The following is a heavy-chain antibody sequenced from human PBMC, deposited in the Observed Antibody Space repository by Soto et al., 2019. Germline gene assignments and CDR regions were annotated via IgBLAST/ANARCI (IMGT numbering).Heavy chain of an antibody. D-gene: IGHD3-10*01. CDR2: ISAFKGYT. J-gene: IGHJ6*02. Sequence: ASVKVSCKASGYIFTSYGIGWVRQAPGQGLEWMGWISAFKGYTKYPQRLQGRVTMTTDTPTSTAYMELRSLRSDDTAVYYCARDVVRGPYYYYDGMDVWGQGTTVTVSS. CDR1: GYIFTSYG. CDR3: ARDVVRGPYYYYDGMDV. V-gene: IGHV1-18*01.